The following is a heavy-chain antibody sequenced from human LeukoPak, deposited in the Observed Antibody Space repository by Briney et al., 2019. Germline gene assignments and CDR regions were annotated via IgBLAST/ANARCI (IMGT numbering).Heavy chain of an antibody. D-gene: IGHD6-19*01. V-gene: IGHV3-53*01. J-gene: IGHJ4*02. CDR1: GFTVSSNY. CDR2: IYSGGST. Sequence: GGPLRLSCAASGFTVSSNYMSWVRQAPGKGLEWVSVIYSGGSTYYADSVKGRFTISRDNSKNTLYLQMNSLRAEDTAVYYCATAVASSSGWYADYWGQGTLVTVSS. CDR3: ATAVASSSGWYADY.